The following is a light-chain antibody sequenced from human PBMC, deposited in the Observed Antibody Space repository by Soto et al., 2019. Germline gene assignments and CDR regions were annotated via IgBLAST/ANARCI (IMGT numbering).Light chain of an antibody. CDR3: SSYTSSSTYV. Sequence: QYALTQPASVSGSPGQSIAISCTGTSSDVGGYDYVSWYQQHPGKAPKLMIYDVSNRPSGVSNRFSGSKSDNTASLTISGLQAEDEADYYCSSYTSSSTYVFGTGTKVTVL. J-gene: IGLJ1*01. CDR2: DVS. V-gene: IGLV2-14*01. CDR1: SSDVGGYDY.